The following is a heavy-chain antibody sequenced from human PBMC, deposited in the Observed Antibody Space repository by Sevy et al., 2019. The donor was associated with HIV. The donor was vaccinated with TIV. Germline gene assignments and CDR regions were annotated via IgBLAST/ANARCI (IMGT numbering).Heavy chain of an antibody. CDR2: IQYDGSNK. V-gene: IGHV3-30*02. Sequence: GGSLRLSFAASGFTFSYSGMHWVRQAPGKGLEWLTFIQYDGSNKYYADSVKGRFTISRDNSKNTLYLQMNSLRRDDTALYFCAKNTAAAGTGGFDYWGHGILVTVSS. D-gene: IGHD6-13*01. CDR1: GFTFSYSG. J-gene: IGHJ4*01. CDR3: AKNTAAAGTGGFDY.